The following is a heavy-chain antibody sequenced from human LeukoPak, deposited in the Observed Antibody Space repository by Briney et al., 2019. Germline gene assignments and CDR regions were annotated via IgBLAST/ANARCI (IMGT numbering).Heavy chain of an antibody. V-gene: IGHV3-23*01. CDR3: ARDIELST. CDR2: IASSGLNT. D-gene: IGHD5-12*01. J-gene: IGHJ3*01. Sequence: GGSLRLSCAASGFTFTDFWMTWVRQAPGKGLEWVSLIASSGLNTYYADSVRGRFTISRDNSKSTLSLQMNSLRVEDTAIYYCARDIELSTWGLGTLVTVSS. CDR1: GFTFTDFW.